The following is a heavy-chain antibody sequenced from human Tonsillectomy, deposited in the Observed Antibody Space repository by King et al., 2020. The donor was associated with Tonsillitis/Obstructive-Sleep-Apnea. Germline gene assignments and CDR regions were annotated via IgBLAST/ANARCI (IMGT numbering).Heavy chain of an antibody. CDR3: AKDHVSMNGQWDASDI. V-gene: IGHV3-23*04. CDR2: IEGTVVGT. D-gene: IGHD2/OR15-2a*01. CDR1: GFTFSAYA. Sequence: VQLVESGGGWVQPGGSLRLSCTASGFTFSAYAMSWVRQAPGKGLEWVSSIEGTVVGTFHTGSVKGRFTTSRDNSKDARYLHMNSLRAEDTAVYYCAKDHVSMNGQWDASDIWGQGTTVTVSP. J-gene: IGHJ3*02.